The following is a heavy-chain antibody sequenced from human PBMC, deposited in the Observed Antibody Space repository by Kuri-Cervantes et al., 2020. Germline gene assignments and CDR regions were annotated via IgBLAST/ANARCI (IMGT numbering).Heavy chain of an antibody. D-gene: IGHD2-15*01. CDR2: IYHSGST. J-gene: IGHJ1*01. CDR1: GGSISSGYY. V-gene: IGHV4-38-2*01. Sequence: SQTLSLTCAVSGGSISSGYYWGWIRQPPGKGLEWIGSIYHSGSTYYNPSLKSRVTISVDTSKNQFSLKLSSVTAADTAVYYCARLIRYCSGGSCYITDGYFQHWGQGTLVTVSS. CDR3: ARLIRYCSGGSCYITDGYFQH.